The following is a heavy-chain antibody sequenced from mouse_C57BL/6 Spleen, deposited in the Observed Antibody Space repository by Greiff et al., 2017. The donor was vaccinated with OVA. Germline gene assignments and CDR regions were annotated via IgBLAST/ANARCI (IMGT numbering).Heavy chain of an antibody. D-gene: IGHD1-1*01. Sequence: EVKLVESGGDLVKPGGSLKLSCAASGFTFSSYGMSWVRQTPDKRLEWVATISSGGSYTYYPASVKGRFTISRDNAKNTLYLQMSSLKSEDTAMYYCARPSITTVVATGFDYWGQGTTLTVSS. CDR1: GFTFSSYG. CDR3: ARPSITTVVATGFDY. J-gene: IGHJ2*01. V-gene: IGHV5-6*02. CDR2: ISSGGSYT.